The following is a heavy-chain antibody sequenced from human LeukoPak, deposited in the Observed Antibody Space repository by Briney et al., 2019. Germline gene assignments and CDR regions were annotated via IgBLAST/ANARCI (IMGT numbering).Heavy chain of an antibody. V-gene: IGHV4-39*07. CDR2: IYYSGST. Sequence: SETLSLTCTVSGGTISSSSYYWGWLGQPQGKGLEWIGSIYYSGSTYYNPSIKSRVTISLDTSNNQFSLKLSSVSAADTAVYYCARASARWLFDYWGQGTLVTVSS. CDR1: GGTISSSSYY. D-gene: IGHD6-19*01. CDR3: ARASARWLFDY. J-gene: IGHJ4*02.